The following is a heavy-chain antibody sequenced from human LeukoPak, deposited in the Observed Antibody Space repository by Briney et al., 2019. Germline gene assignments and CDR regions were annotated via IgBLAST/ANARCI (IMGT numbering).Heavy chain of an antibody. D-gene: IGHD5-18*01. CDR3: ARGPTSYGYFRWVY. V-gene: IGHV7-4-1*02. CDR1: GYTFSNYA. Sequence: ASVKVSCKSSGYTFSNYAINWVRQAPGQGLEWMGWINTNTGNPTYAQGFTGRFVFSLDTSVSTAYLQISSLKAEDTAVYYCARGPTSYGYFRWVYWGQGTLVTVSS. J-gene: IGHJ4*02. CDR2: INTNTGNP.